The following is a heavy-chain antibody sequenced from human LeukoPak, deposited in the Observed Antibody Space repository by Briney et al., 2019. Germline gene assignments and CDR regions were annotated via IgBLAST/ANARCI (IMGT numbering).Heavy chain of an antibody. D-gene: IGHD2-2*01. J-gene: IGHJ4*02. CDR2: IKSKTDGGTT. V-gene: IGHV3-15*01. CDR3: TTEQGRYCSSTSCYVFDY. CDR1: GFTFSNAW. Sequence: GGSLRLSCAASGFTFSNAWMSGVRQAPGKGREWVGRIKSKTDGGTTDYAAPVKGRFTISRDDSKNTLYLQMNSLKTEDTAVYYCTTEQGRYCSSTSCYVFDYWGQGTLVTVSS.